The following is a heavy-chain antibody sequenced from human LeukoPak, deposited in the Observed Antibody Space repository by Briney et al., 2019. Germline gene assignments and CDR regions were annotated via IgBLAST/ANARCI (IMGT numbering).Heavy chain of an antibody. D-gene: IGHD2-2*01. CDR3: ARGWASSWYYFDF. V-gene: IGHV4-59*13. CDR2: TYNSGSS. CDR1: GGSMRNYY. J-gene: IGHJ4*02. Sequence: SETLSLTCAVSGGSMRNYYWSWIRQPPGKGLEWIGYTYNSGSSSYNPSLRSRVSISIDTSKNQFSLNLSSVTAADTAVYYCARGWASSWYYFDFWGQGTLVTVSS.